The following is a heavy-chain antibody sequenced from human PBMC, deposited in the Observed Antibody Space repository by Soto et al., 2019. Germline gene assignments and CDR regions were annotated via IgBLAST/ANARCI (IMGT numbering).Heavy chain of an antibody. Sequence: GGSLRLSCAASGFTFSSYSMNWVRQAPGKGLEWVSYISSSSSTIYYADSVKGRFTISRDNAKNSLYLQMNSLRAEDTAVYYCARGTPTVAEAAWGQGTLVTVSS. CDR2: ISSSSSTI. V-gene: IGHV3-48*01. CDR1: GFTFSSYS. CDR3: ARGTPTVAEAA. J-gene: IGHJ5*02. D-gene: IGHD6-19*01.